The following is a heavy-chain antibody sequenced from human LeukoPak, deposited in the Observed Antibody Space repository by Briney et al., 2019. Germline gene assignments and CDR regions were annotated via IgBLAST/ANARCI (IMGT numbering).Heavy chain of an antibody. CDR2: IIPIFGTA. J-gene: IGHJ4*02. Sequence: ASVKVSCKASGGSFSSYAISWVRQAPGQGPEWMGGIIPIFGTANYAQKFQGRVTITADESTSTAYMELSSLRSEDTAVYYCVRDIRGCSSTSCYGGLFDYWGQGTLVTVSS. CDR3: VRDIRGCSSTSCYGGLFDY. D-gene: IGHD2-2*01. V-gene: IGHV1-69*13. CDR1: GGSFSSYA.